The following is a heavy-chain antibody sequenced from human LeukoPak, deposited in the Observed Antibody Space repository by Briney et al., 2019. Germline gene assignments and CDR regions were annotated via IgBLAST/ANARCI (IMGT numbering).Heavy chain of an antibody. J-gene: IGHJ4*02. V-gene: IGHV3-23*01. CDR3: ATLKDKWLQSPGTDY. Sequence: AGSLRLSCAPSGFTFSNYVASWVRQAPGKGLEWVSVISGNGVSTNYADSVRGRFTISRDNSKNSVFLQMNSLRAEDTAIYYCATLKDKWLQSPGTDYWGQGTMVTVSS. CDR1: GFTFSNYV. CDR2: ISGNGVST. D-gene: IGHD5-24*01.